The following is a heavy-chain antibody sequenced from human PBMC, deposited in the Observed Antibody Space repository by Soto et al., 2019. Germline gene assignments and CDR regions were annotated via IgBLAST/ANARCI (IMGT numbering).Heavy chain of an antibody. CDR3: ARDVGSAGGGYYRYGLDV. CDR2: ISSSSSYI. CDR1: GFTFSNYR. J-gene: IGHJ6*02. V-gene: IGHV3-21*01. Sequence: EVKLVESGGGLVKPGGSLRLSCAASGFTFSNYRMNWVRHAPGKGLEWVSSISSSSSYIHYADSVKGRFTISRDNAKNPVSLQMNSLRAEDQAVYYCARDVGSAGGGYYRYGLDVWGQGTTVTVCS. D-gene: IGHD6-13*01.